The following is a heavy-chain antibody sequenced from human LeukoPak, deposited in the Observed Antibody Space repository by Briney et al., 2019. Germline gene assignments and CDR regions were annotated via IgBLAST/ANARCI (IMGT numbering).Heavy chain of an antibody. J-gene: IGHJ5*02. D-gene: IGHD2/OR15-2a*01. Sequence: SETLSLTCTVSGGSISSGGYYWSWIRQPPGKGLEWIGYIYHSGSTYYNPSLKSRVTISVDTSKNQFSLKLSSVTAADTAVYYCARAEGHYIPTLFDPWGQGTLVTVSS. V-gene: IGHV4-61*08. CDR1: GGSISSGGYY. CDR2: IYHSGST. CDR3: ARAEGHYIPTLFDP.